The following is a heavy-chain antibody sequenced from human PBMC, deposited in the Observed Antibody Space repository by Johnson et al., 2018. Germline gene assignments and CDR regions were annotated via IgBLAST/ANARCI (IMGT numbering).Heavy chain of an antibody. D-gene: IGHD3-9*01. Sequence: QVQLQESGPGLVKPSETVSLTCTVSGGSISSYFWSWIRQPPGKGLEWIGYIYYSGSTKYNPSLKSRVTISVDTSKNHFSLKLSSGTPADPAVYYCARTWVRNYDILNDAYYYYMDVWGKGTTVTVSS. CDR3: ARTWVRNYDILNDAYYYYMDV. J-gene: IGHJ6*03. V-gene: IGHV4-59*01. CDR2: IYYSGST. CDR1: GGSISSYF.